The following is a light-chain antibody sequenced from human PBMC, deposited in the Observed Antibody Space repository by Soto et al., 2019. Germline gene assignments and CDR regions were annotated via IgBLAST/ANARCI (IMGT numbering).Light chain of an antibody. J-gene: IGKJ2*01. CDR2: EAS. Sequence: DFQMTQSPPTLSASVGDTVTLTCRASQNIGGWLAWYQQRPGRAPKLLIYEASTLASGVPSRFTGSGSGTHFTLTIDGLQTDDAATYYCQQHNDYATFGQGTK. CDR1: QNIGGW. CDR3: QQHNDYAT. V-gene: IGKV1-5*01.